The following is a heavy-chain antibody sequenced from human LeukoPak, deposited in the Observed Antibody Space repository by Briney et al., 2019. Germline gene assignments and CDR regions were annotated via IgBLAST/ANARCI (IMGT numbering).Heavy chain of an antibody. Sequence: GASVKVSCKASGYTFTDYYMHWVRQAPGQGLEWMGWINPNSGDTNYAQKLQARVTMTTDTSTSTAYMELRSLRSDDTAVYYCARLTGSGSWHYMDVWGKGTTVTISS. CDR2: INPNSGDT. CDR3: ARLTGSGSWHYMDV. V-gene: IGHV1-2*02. J-gene: IGHJ6*03. D-gene: IGHD3-10*01. CDR1: GYTFTDYY.